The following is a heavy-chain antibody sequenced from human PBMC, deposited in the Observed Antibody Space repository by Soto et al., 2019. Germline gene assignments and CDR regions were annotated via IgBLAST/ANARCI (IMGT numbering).Heavy chain of an antibody. V-gene: IGHV1-69*01. CDR3: ARDRGTTIAGPTRREKNGGLDP. Sequence: QVQLVQSGAEVKRPGSSVKLSCKASGGTFTYYGISWVRQAPRHGLEWMGGIIPIIGPATYAQKIQGRVTSTADQSTSTAYMEASRLGTEDTALHYRARDRGTTIAGPTRREKNGGLDPWGQGARVTGAS. CDR1: GGTFTYYG. D-gene: IGHD6-25*01. CDR2: IIPIIGPA. J-gene: IGHJ5*02.